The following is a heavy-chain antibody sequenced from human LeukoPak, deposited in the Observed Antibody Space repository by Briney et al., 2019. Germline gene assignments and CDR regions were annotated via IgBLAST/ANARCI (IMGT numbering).Heavy chain of an antibody. D-gene: IGHD2-15*01. CDR2: IYPADSDI. Sequence: GESLKISCKGSGYSITNYWIAWVRQMPGKGLEWMGIIYPADSDIRYSPSFQGQVTISADKSISTAYLQLSSLKASDTAMYYCARQEYCSGGSCYTWFDPWGQGTLVTVSS. CDR3: ARQEYCSGGSCYTWFDP. CDR1: GYSITNYW. V-gene: IGHV5-51*01. J-gene: IGHJ5*02.